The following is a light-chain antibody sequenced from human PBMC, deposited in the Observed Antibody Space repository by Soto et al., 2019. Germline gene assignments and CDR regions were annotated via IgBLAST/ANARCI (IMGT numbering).Light chain of an antibody. Sequence: EIVLTQSPATLSLSPGERATLSCGGSQSVSRGYLAWYQQKPGLAPRLLIYDASTRATGIPDRFSGSGSGTDFTLTIIRLEPEDFAVYYCHQYGSSPTFGQGTRLEIK. CDR1: QSVSRGY. J-gene: IGKJ5*01. V-gene: IGKV3D-20*01. CDR3: HQYGSSPT. CDR2: DAS.